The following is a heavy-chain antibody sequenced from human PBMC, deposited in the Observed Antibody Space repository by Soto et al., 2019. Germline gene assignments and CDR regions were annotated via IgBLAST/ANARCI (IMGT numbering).Heavy chain of an antibody. CDR3: VRDWSTFWGMDV. Sequence: PGGSLRLSCAASGFTFGTYWMNWVRQAPGKGLEWVANIKQDGSEKYYVDSVKGRFAISRDNAKDSLFLQMNNLRAEDTAVYYCVRDWSTFWGMDVWGQGTTVTVS. V-gene: IGHV3-7*01. CDR2: IKQDGSEK. J-gene: IGHJ6*02. CDR1: GFTFGTYW.